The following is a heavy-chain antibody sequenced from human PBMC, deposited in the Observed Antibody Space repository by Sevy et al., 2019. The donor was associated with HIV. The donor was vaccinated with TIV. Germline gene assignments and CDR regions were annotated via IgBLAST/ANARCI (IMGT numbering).Heavy chain of an antibody. CDR2: IKSKTDAATR. Sequence: GGSLRLSCAASGFTFSEAWMSWVRQAPGKGLEWVGRIKSKTDAATRDFAAPVRGRFSISRNDPANTVYLVMNNLKPEDTGVYYCAAGTGTSDFDYWGQGTLVTVSS. D-gene: IGHD1-7*01. CDR1: GFTFSEAW. J-gene: IGHJ4*02. CDR3: AAGTGTSDFDY. V-gene: IGHV3-15*01.